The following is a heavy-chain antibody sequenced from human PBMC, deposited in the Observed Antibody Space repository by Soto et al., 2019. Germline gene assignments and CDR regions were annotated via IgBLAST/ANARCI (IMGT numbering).Heavy chain of an antibody. V-gene: IGHV4-59*01. D-gene: IGHD3-10*01. CDR2: IYYSGST. J-gene: IGHJ4*02. Sequence: SETLSLTCTVSGTSLSSYYWSWIRQPPGKGLEWIGYIYYSGSTIYNPSLKSRVTISLDTSKNQFSLKLTSVTAADTAVYYCARDQGTIVRGIGNFDYWGQGXLVTVSS. CDR1: GTSLSSYY. CDR3: ARDQGTIVRGIGNFDY.